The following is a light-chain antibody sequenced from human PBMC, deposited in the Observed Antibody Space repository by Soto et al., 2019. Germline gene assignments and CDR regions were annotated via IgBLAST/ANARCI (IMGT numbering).Light chain of an antibody. CDR2: EVS. Sequence: DIQMTQSPSTLSASVGDRVTITCRASRSAGEWLAWYQQKPGKAPTILIYEVSNIQSGVLSRFSGSGSETEFSLTIDSLQPDDFATYYCQQFNSHPYTFGPGTKVDIK. V-gene: IGKV1-5*03. J-gene: IGKJ2*01. CDR1: RSAGEW. CDR3: QQFNSHPYT.